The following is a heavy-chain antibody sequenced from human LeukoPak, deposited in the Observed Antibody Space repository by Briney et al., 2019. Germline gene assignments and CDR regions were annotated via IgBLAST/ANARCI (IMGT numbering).Heavy chain of an antibody. J-gene: IGHJ3*02. V-gene: IGHV3-21*01. CDR1: GFTFSSYW. Sequence: GGSLRLSCAASGFTFSSYWMHWVRQAPGKGLEWVSSISSSSSYIYYADSVKGRFTISRDNAKNSLYLQMNSLRAEDTAVYYCATGWDHDAFDIWGQGTMVTVSS. D-gene: IGHD6-19*01. CDR2: ISSSSSYI. CDR3: ATGWDHDAFDI.